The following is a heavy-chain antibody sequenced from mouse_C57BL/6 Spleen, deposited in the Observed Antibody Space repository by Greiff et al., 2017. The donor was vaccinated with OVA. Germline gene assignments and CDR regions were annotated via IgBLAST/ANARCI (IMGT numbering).Heavy chain of an antibody. D-gene: IGHD3-3*01. CDR3: ARLRDGGYYFDY. CDR2: ISSGSSTI. CDR1: GFTFSDYG. Sequence: EVMLVESGGGLVKPGGSLKLSCAASGFTFSDYGMHWVRQAPEKGLEWVAYISSGSSTIYYADTVKGRFTISRDNAKNTLFLQMTSLRSEDTAMYYCARLRDGGYYFDYWGQGTTLTVSS. V-gene: IGHV5-17*01. J-gene: IGHJ2*01.